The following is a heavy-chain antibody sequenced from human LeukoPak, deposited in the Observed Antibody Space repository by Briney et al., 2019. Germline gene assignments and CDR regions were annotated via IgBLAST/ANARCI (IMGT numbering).Heavy chain of an antibody. CDR1: GFSVSSNY. V-gene: IGHV3-33*08. J-gene: IGHJ4*02. D-gene: IGHD3-3*01. CDR2: IWYDGSNK. Sequence: GGSLRLSCVGSGFSVSSNYMNWVRQAPGKGLEWVALIWYDGSNKYYADSVKGRFTISRDNSKNTLYLQMNSLRAEDTAVYYCARDRDAEWPLRILDYWGQGTLVTVSS. CDR3: ARDRDAEWPLRILDY.